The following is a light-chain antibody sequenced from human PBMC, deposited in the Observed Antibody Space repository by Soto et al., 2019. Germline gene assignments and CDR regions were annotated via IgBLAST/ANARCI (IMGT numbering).Light chain of an antibody. CDR2: AAS. V-gene: IGKV1-39*01. CDR3: QYSYGSSWA. J-gene: IGKJ1*01. CDR1: QSISKF. Sequence: EIQMTQSPSSLSASVGDRVTITCRASQSISKFLNWYQHKPGKSPELLIYAASGLQSGVPSRFSGSGSGTDFTLTISNLQPDDFATYYCQYSYGSSWAFGQGTKVDIK.